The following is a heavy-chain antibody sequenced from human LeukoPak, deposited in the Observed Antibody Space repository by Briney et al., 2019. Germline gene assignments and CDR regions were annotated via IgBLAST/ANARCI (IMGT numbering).Heavy chain of an antibody. V-gene: IGHV4-59*01. J-gene: IGHJ4*02. CDR1: DGSISRYY. D-gene: IGHD3-10*01. CDR3: ARTRDSGSSDV. CDR2: FYHTGST. Sequence: SSETLSLTCTVPDGSISRYYWSWIRQPPGKGLEYIGYFYHTGSTNYNPSLKSRVTISLDTSKNQFSLKLSSVTAADTAVYYCARTRDSGSSDVWGQGTLVTVSS.